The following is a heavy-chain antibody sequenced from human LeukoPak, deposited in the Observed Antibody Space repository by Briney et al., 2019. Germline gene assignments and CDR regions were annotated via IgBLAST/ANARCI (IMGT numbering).Heavy chain of an antibody. CDR3: ARGYSSQHFDY. D-gene: IGHD6-13*01. Sequence: GASVKVACKTSGYTFTSYYMHWVRQAPGQGLEWMGIINPSGGSTTYAQKFQGRVTMTRDTSTSTVYMELSSLRSEDTAVYYCARGYSSQHFDYWGQGTLVTVSS. J-gene: IGHJ4*02. CDR1: GYTFTSYY. V-gene: IGHV1-46*01. CDR2: INPSGGST.